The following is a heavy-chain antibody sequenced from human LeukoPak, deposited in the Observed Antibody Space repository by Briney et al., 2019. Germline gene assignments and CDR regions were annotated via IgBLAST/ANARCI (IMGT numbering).Heavy chain of an antibody. CDR2: IYYSGST. CDR1: GASVSSYY. Sequence: PSETLSLTCTVSGASVSSYYWSWIRQPPGKGLEWIGYIYYSGSTNYNPSLKSRVTISVDTSKNQFSLKLSSVTAADTAVYYCARAAQLWLGFDYWGQGTLVTVSS. D-gene: IGHD5-18*01. CDR3: ARAAQLWLGFDY. V-gene: IGHV4-59*02. J-gene: IGHJ4*02.